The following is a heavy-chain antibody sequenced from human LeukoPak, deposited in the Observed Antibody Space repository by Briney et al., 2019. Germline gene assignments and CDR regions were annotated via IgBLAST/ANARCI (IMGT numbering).Heavy chain of an antibody. D-gene: IGHD6-13*01. Sequence: GGSLRLSCAASGFTFSSYAMTWVRQAPGKGLEWVSGISVSGGSTYYADSVKGRYTISRDNSKKTLYLQMSSLRAEDTAIYYCAKGISSPDDWGQGTLVTVSS. CDR2: ISVSGGST. J-gene: IGHJ4*02. V-gene: IGHV3-23*01. CDR3: AKGISSPDD. CDR1: GFTFSSYA.